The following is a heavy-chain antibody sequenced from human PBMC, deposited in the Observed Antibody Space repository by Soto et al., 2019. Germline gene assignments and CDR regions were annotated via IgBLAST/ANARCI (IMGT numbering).Heavy chain of an antibody. CDR3: ARADSGYDFGWGATKYYFDY. CDR1: GYTFTSYY. CDR2: INPSGGST. V-gene: IGHV1-46*01. J-gene: IGHJ4*02. D-gene: IGHD5-12*01. Sequence: ASVKVSCKASGYTFTSYYMHWLRQAPGQELEWMGIINPSGGSTSYAQKFQGRVTMTRDTSTSTVYMELSSLRSEDTAVYYCARADSGYDFGWGATKYYFDYWGQGTLVTVSS.